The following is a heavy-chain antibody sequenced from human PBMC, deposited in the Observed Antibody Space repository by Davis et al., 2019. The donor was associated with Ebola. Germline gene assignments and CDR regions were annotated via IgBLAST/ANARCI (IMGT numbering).Heavy chain of an antibody. D-gene: IGHD3/OR15-3a*01. V-gene: IGHV3-11*06. CDR3: ARGRRTGRGPYYYMDV. CDR1: GFTFSDYY. CDR2: ISSSSSYT. J-gene: IGHJ6*03. Sequence: PGGSLRLSCAASGFTFSDYYMSWIRQAPGKGLEWVSYISSSSSYTNYADSVKGRFTISRDNAKNSLYLQMNSLRAEDTAVYYCARGRRTGRGPYYYMDVWGKGTTVTVPS.